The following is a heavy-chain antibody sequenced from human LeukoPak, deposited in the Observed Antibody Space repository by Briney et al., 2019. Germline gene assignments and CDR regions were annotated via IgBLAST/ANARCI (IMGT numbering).Heavy chain of an antibody. Sequence: SGGSLRLSCAASGFTFSSYWMSWVRQAPGKGLGWVDNIKQDGSEKYYVDSVKGRFTISRYNAKNSLYLQMNSLRAEDTAVYYCARIRSQLLRDNGFHPWGQGTLVTVSS. CDR3: ARIRSQLLRDNGFHP. J-gene: IGHJ5*02. D-gene: IGHD2-2*01. CDR1: GFTFSSYW. CDR2: IKQDGSEK. V-gene: IGHV3-7*03.